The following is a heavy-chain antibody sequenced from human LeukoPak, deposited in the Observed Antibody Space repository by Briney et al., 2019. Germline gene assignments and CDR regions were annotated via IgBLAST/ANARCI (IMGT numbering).Heavy chain of an antibody. CDR3: ASMKYDILTGYYLNYFDY. Sequence: PSETLSLTCTVSGGSISSYYWSWIRQPPGKGLEWIGYIYYSGSTNYNPSLKSRVTMSVDTSKNQFSLKLSSVTAADTAVYYCASMKYDILTGYYLNYFDYWGQGTLVTVSS. V-gene: IGHV4-59*12. CDR1: GGSISSYY. CDR2: IYYSGST. D-gene: IGHD3-9*01. J-gene: IGHJ4*02.